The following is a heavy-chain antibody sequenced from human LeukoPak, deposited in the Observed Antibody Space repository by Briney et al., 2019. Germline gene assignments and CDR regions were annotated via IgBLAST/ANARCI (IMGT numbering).Heavy chain of an antibody. D-gene: IGHD3-9*01. V-gene: IGHV3-23*01. Sequence: PGGSLRLSCAASGFTFSSYGMSWVRQAPGKGLEWVSAISGSGGSTYYADSVKGRFTISRDNSKNTLYLQMNSLRAEDTAVYYCAKEGLLRYFDWLLGYFDYWGQGTLVTVSS. CDR2: ISGSGGST. CDR1: GFTFSSYG. CDR3: AKEGLLRYFDWLLGYFDY. J-gene: IGHJ4*02.